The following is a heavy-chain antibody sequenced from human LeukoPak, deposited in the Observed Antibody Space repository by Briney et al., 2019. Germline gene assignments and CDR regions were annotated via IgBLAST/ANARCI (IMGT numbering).Heavy chain of an antibody. Sequence: GGSLRLSCAAAGFTFSSYAMTWVRQAPGKGLEWVSVISGGGDTTYYAESVKGRFTISRDNSKNTLYLQMNSLRAEDTAVYYFPKRGQPETKMFNYGARGPLVTVPS. CDR1: GFTFSSYA. V-gene: IGHV3-23*01. CDR2: ISGGGDTT. CDR3: PKRGQPETKMFNY. J-gene: IGHJ4*02. D-gene: IGHD1-1*01.